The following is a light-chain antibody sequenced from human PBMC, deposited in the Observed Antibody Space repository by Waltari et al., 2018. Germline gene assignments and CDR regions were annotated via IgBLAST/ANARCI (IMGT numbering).Light chain of an antibody. CDR2: DVS. J-gene: IGKJ2*01. CDR1: QSVSSI. Sequence: IVMTQSPATLSVSPGEGATLSCRASQSVSSILAWYQQKPGQAPRLLIYDVSTRAIGIPARFSGSGSGTEFTLTISSLQSEDFAVYYCQQYNKWPPYTFGQGTKLEIK. V-gene: IGKV3-15*01. CDR3: QQYNKWPPYT.